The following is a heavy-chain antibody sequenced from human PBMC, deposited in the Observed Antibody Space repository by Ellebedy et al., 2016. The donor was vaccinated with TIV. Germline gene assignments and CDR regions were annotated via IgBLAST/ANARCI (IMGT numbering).Heavy chain of an antibody. CDR1: GDSVSRSNYY. CDR2: LYHTGTT. J-gene: IGHJ6*02. Sequence: SETLSLTXTVSGDSVSRSNYYWGWIRQRPGKGPEWIGNLYHTGTTFYNPSLKSRLTISIDKSMNQFSLKLSSVTAADTAMYYCTRRPRTYYYDSSYGLDVWGQGTTVTVSS. CDR3: TRRPRTYYYDSSYGLDV. V-gene: IGHV4-39*07. D-gene: IGHD3-22*01.